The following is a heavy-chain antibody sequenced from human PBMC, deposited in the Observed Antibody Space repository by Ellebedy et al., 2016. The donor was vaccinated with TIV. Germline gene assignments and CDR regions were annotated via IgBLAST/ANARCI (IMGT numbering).Heavy chain of an antibody. CDR3: ARQTQFCRRTSCYTHFDY. CDR1: GGTFSSYA. V-gene: IGHV1-69*13. Sequence: SVKVSXKTSGGTFSSYAISWVRQAPGQGLEWMGGIIPIFGTANYAQKFQGRVTITADESTSTAYMELSSLRSEDTAVYYCARQTQFCRRTSCYTHFDYWGQGTLVTVSS. J-gene: IGHJ4*02. D-gene: IGHD2-2*02. CDR2: IIPIFGTA.